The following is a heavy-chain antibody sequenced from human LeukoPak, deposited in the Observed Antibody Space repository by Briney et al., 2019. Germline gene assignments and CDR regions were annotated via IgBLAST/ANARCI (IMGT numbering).Heavy chain of an antibody. CDR2: ISWNSGSI. D-gene: IGHD3-3*01. CDR1: GFSFDDYA. J-gene: IGHJ4*02. V-gene: IGHV3-9*01. CDR3: AKDMGDGYYTSFDY. Sequence: GGSLRLSCAASGFSFDDYAMHWVRQAPGKGLEWVSGISWNSGSIGYADSVKGRFTISRENAKNSLYLHMNSLRTEDTALYYCAKDMGDGYYTSFDYWGQGTLVTVSS.